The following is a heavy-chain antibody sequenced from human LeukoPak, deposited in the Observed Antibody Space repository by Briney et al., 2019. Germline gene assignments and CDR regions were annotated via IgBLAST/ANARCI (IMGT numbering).Heavy chain of an antibody. CDR2: ISSSGGNT. CDR3: AKVLRPDTVTTYEYFHH. V-gene: IGHV3-23*01. J-gene: IGHJ1*01. CDR1: GFTFSTYA. Sequence: GGSLRLSCAASGFTFSTYAMSWIRQGPGKGLEWVSSISSSGGNTYYADSVKGRFTISRDNSKNTLYLQMNGLRAEDTAVYYCAKVLRPDTVTTYEYFHHWGQGTLVTVSS. D-gene: IGHD4-17*01.